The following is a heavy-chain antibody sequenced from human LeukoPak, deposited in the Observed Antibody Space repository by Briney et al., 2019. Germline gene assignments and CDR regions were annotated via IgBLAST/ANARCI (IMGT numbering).Heavy chain of an antibody. CDR2: ISAYNGNT. CDR1: GYTFTSYG. CDR3: ARDHIRYFDWLYRAAHFILWDY. J-gene: IGHJ4*02. V-gene: IGHV1-18*01. D-gene: IGHD3-9*01. Sequence: ASVKVSCKAPGYTFTSYGISWVRQAPGQGLEWMGWISAYNGNTNYAQKLQGRVTMTTDTSTSTAYMELRSLRSDDTAVYYCARDHIRYFDWLYRAAHFILWDYWGQGTLVTVSS.